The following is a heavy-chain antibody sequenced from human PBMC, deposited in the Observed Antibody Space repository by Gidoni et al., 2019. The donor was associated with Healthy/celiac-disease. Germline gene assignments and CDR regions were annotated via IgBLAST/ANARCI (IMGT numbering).Heavy chain of an antibody. Sequence: EVQLLESGGGLVQPGGSLRLCCAASGFTFSSYAMSWVRQAPGKGLEWVSAISGSGGSTYYADSVKGRFTISRDNSKNTLYLQMNSLRAEDTAVYYCAKDVRGGGYPHYFDYWGQGTLVTVSS. J-gene: IGHJ4*02. D-gene: IGHD1-26*01. CDR2: ISGSGGST. CDR1: GFTFSSYA. V-gene: IGHV3-23*01. CDR3: AKDVRGGGYPHYFDY.